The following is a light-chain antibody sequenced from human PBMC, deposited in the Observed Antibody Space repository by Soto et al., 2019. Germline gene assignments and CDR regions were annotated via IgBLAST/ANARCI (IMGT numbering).Light chain of an antibody. Sequence: QSVLTQPPSASETPGQRVTISCSGGASNIGSKTVNWYQQLPGTAPKLLIYDNNNRPSGVPDRFSGSKSGTSASLAITGLQAEDEADYYCQSYDGSLSGPVVFGGGTKLTVL. CDR2: DNN. CDR1: ASNIGSKT. CDR3: QSYDGSLSGPVV. J-gene: IGLJ2*01. V-gene: IGLV1-44*01.